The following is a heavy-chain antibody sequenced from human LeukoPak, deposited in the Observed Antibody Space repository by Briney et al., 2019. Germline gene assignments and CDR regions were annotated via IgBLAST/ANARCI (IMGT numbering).Heavy chain of an antibody. CDR1: GYTFTGYY. D-gene: IGHD2-2*01. Sequence: ASVKVSCKASGYTFTGYYMHWVRQAPGQGLEWMGWINPNSGGTNYAQKFQGRVAMTRDTSIITAYMELSRLRSDNTAVYYCAGCSSTSCYAWGFFMDVWGKGTTVTISS. J-gene: IGHJ6*04. V-gene: IGHV1-2*02. CDR2: INPNSGGT. CDR3: AGCSSTSCYAWGFFMDV.